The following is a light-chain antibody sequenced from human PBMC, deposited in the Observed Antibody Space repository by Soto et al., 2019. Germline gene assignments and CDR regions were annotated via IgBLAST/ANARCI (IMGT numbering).Light chain of an antibody. J-gene: IGLJ3*02. V-gene: IGLV1-44*01. CDR3: AAWDDRLNGWV. CDR2: SNN. Sequence: QSVLTLPPSASGTPGQRVTISCSRSSSTFGINTVSWYQQLPGAAPKLLIYSNNQRPSGVPDRFSGSMSGTSASLAISGLQAEDEADYYCAAWDDRLNGWVFGGGTQLTVL. CDR1: SSTFGINT.